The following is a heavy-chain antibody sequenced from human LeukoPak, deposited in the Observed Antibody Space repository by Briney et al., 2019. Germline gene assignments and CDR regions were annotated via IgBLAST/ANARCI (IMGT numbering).Heavy chain of an antibody. CDR3: ARAPTQQLVLGGFDY. Sequence: PGGSLRLSCAASGFTFGDYYMSWIRQAPGKGLEWVSYISSSGSTIYYADSVKGRFTISRDNAKNSLYLQMNSLRAEDTAVYYCARAPTQQLVLGGFDYWGQGTLVTVSS. J-gene: IGHJ4*02. D-gene: IGHD6-13*01. CDR1: GFTFGDYY. CDR2: ISSSGSTI. V-gene: IGHV3-11*01.